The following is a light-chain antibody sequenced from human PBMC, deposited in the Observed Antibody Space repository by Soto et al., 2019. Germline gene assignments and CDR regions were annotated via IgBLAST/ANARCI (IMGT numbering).Light chain of an antibody. CDR1: QSVSSK. CDR2: GES. V-gene: IGKV3-15*01. Sequence: EIVMTQSPATLSVSPEERATLSCRASQSVSSKLAWYQQKPGQAPRLRIYGESTRATGIPARLSGSGSGTEFTLTIRSLESEDFAVYDCQQYNNWPPWTFGQGTKVEIK. CDR3: QQYNNWPPWT. J-gene: IGKJ1*01.